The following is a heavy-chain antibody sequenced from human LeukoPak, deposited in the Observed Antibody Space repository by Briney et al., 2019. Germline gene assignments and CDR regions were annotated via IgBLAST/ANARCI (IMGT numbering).Heavy chain of an antibody. V-gene: IGHV4-59*08. CDR1: GGSISSYY. D-gene: IGHD3-22*01. CDR2: IYYSGST. Sequence: PSETLSLTCTVSGGSISSYYWSWIRQPPGKGLEWIGHIYYSGSTNYKPSLKSRVTISVDTSKKQFSLKLRSVTAADTAVYYCARTYYYDTSGPQDAFDIWGQGTMVTVSS. CDR3: ARTYYYDTSGPQDAFDI. J-gene: IGHJ3*02.